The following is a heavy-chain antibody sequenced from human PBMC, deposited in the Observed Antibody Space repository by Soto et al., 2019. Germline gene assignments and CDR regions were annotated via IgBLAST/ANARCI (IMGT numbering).Heavy chain of an antibody. CDR2: IYYSGST. CDR1: GGSISSNY. V-gene: IGHV4-59*08. J-gene: IGHJ4*02. CDR3: VRRDDC. Sequence: QVQLQESGPGLVKPSETLSLTCTVSGGSISSNYWSWIRQPPGKGLEWIGYIYYSGSTNYNPSLKGPVAISVDTSKNQFSLKLSSATAADTAVYYFVRRDDCWGQGTLVTVSS.